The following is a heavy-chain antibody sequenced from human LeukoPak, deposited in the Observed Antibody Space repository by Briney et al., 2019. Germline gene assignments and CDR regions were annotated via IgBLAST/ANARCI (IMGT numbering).Heavy chain of an antibody. J-gene: IGHJ4*02. CDR3: ARVGVWRGGLDY. Sequence: ASVKVSCKASGGTFSSYAISWVRQAPGQGLEWMGGIIPIFGTANYAQKFQGRVTITTDESTSTAYMELSSLRSEDTAVYYCARVGVWRGGLDYWGQGTLVTVSS. V-gene: IGHV1-69*05. CDR1: GGTFSSYA. D-gene: IGHD3-3*01. CDR2: IIPIFGTA.